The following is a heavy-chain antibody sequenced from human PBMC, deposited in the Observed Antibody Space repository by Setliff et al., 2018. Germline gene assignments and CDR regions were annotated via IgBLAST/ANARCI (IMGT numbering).Heavy chain of an antibody. CDR3: AIRRYYYDSSGYRWGGFYFDY. Sequence: ASVKVSCKTSGYSFTRHYLHWVRQAPGQGLEWMGMVNPKEGSKRYAQKYQGRVTMTRDTSTSSVYMELSRLRSDDTAVYYCAIRRYYYDSSGYRWGGFYFDYWGQGTLVTVSS. V-gene: IGHV1-46*01. CDR1: GYSFTRHY. CDR2: VNPKEGSK. D-gene: IGHD3-22*01. J-gene: IGHJ4*02.